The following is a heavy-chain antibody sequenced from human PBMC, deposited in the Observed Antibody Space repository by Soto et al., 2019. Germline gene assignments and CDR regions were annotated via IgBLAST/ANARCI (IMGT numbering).Heavy chain of an antibody. CDR1: GFTFSSYG. D-gene: IGHD2-15*01. Sequence: GGSLRLSCAASGFTFSSYGMHWVRQAPGKGLEWVAVISYDGSNKYYADSVKGRFTISRDNSKNTLYLQMNSLRAEDTAVYYCAKIRRGYCSGGSCPHDIDYWGQGTLVTVSS. J-gene: IGHJ4*02. CDR2: ISYDGSNK. CDR3: AKIRRGYCSGGSCPHDIDY. V-gene: IGHV3-30*18.